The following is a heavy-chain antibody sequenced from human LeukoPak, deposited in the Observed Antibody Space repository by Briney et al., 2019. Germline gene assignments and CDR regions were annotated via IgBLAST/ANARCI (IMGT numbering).Heavy chain of an antibody. Sequence: GASVKVSCKASGYTFTSYYMHWVRQAPGQGLEWMGIINPSGGSTSYAQKFQGRVTMTRDTSTSTVYMELSSLRSEDTAVYYCARDQRGGGYSYGYFDYWGRGTLVTVSS. CDR3: ARDQRGGGYSYGYFDY. CDR1: GYTFTSYY. J-gene: IGHJ4*02. V-gene: IGHV1-46*01. D-gene: IGHD5-18*01. CDR2: INPSGGST.